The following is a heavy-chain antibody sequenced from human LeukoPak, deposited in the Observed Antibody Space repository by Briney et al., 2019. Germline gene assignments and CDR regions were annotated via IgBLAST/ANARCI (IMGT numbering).Heavy chain of an antibody. Sequence: GGSLRLSCAASGFSFSAYWMTWVRQAPGTGLEWVANINPAGTETYYVDPVKGRFTISRDNAKNLLYLQMNSLRAEDTAVYYCARFGYVAAVDLWGQGTLVTVS. V-gene: IGHV3-7*01. D-gene: IGHD2-15*01. J-gene: IGHJ4*02. CDR3: ARFGYVAAVDL. CDR2: INPAGTET. CDR1: GFSFSAYW.